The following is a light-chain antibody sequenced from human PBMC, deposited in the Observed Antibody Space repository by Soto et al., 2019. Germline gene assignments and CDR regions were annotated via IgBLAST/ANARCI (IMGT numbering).Light chain of an antibody. V-gene: IGKV3-20*01. CDR3: QQYVSSVT. CDR2: GGS. CDR1: QSVDSSF. Sequence: EIVLTQSPGFLSLSPGERATLSCRASQSVDSSFFAWYQQKPGQAPRLLIYGGSKRATGIPDRFSGSGSGTDFTLTISRLEPEDFAVYYCQQYVSSVTFGQGTKVEIK. J-gene: IGKJ1*01.